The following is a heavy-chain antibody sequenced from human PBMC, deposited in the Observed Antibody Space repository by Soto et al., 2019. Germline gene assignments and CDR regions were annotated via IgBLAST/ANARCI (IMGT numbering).Heavy chain of an antibody. CDR3: ATGGLFTS. Sequence: TSETLSLTCGIYGGYFSANYWSWIRQTPGKGLEWLGEINHAGSTDYNPSLKGRITISADTSKNQFSLKLSSMTAADTAVYYCATGGLFTSWGQGTLVTVSS. D-gene: IGHD3-3*01. CDR1: GGYFSANY. V-gene: IGHV4-34*01. J-gene: IGHJ5*02. CDR2: INHAGST.